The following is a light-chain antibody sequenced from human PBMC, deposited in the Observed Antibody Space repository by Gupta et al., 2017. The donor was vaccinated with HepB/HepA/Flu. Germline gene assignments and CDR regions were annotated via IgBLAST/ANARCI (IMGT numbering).Light chain of an antibody. CDR2: AAS. J-gene: IGKJ1*01. Sequence: AIQLTQSPSSLSASVGDRVTITCRASQGIKKDLAWYQHKPGKAPKLLIFAASSLQTGVTSRFSGSGSGTDFTLTISSLQPEDFATYDCLQDYSYPRTCGQGTKVEVK. CDR3: LQDYSYPRT. V-gene: IGKV1-6*01. CDR1: QGIKKD.